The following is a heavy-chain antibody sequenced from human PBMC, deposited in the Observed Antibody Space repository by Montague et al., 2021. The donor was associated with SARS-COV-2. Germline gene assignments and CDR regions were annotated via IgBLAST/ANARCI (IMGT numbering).Heavy chain of an antibody. CDR1: GGSISSGSYY. CDR2: IYTSGST. D-gene: IGHD2-2*01. Sequence: TLSLTCTVSGGSISSGSYYWSWIRQPAGKGLEWIGRIYTSGSTSYNPSLKSRVTISVDTSKNQFSLKLSSVTAADTAVYYCARGGWGGTDCSSTSCKPYYYYYGMDVWGQGTTVTVSS. CDR3: ARGGWGGTDCSSTSCKPYYYYYGMDV. J-gene: IGHJ6*02. V-gene: IGHV4-61*02.